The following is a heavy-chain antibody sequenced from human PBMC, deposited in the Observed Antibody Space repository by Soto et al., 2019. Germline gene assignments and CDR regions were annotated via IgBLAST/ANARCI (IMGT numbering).Heavy chain of an antibody. D-gene: IGHD6-13*01. V-gene: IGHV1-2*04. J-gene: IGHJ4*02. CDR2: INTYGGGT. CDR3: ARDIYMAAAGTAYDY. CDR1: GYTFTGYY. Sequence: ASVKVSCKASGYTFTGYYMHWVRQAPGQGLEWMGWINTYGGGTNYAQKFEGWVTMTRDTSINTAYLELNGLTSDDTAIYYCARDIYMAAAGTAYDYWGQGTLVTVSS.